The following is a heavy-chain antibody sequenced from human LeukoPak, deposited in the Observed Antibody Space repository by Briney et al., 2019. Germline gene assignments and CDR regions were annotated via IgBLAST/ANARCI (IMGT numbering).Heavy chain of an antibody. V-gene: IGHV4-59*12. CDR1: GGSISSYY. CDR2: IYYSGRT. Sequence: SETLSLTCTVSGGSISSYYWSWIRQPPGKGLEWIGYIYYSGRTNYNPSLRGRVTISVDTSKNQFSLKLSSVTAADTAVYYCARAYYYSSGKDYWGQGTLVTVSS. CDR3: ARAYYYSSGKDY. J-gene: IGHJ4*02. D-gene: IGHD3-10*01.